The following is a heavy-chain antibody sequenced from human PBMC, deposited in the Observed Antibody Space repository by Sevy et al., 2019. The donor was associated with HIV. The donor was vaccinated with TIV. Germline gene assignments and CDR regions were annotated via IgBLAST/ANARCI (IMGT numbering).Heavy chain of an antibody. CDR3: VKGRSGSYYAEYFQH. CDR1: GFTFSSYW. Sequence: GGSLRLSCAASGFTFSSYWMHWVRQAPGKGLVWVSRINSDGSSTSYADSVKGRFTISRDNSKNTLYLQMSSLRAEDTAVYYCVKGRSGSYYAEYFQHWGQGTLVTVSS. J-gene: IGHJ1*01. V-gene: IGHV3-74*01. CDR2: INSDGSST. D-gene: IGHD1-26*01.